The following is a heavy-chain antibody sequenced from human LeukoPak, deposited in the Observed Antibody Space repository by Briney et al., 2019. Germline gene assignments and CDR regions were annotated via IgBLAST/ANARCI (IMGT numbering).Heavy chain of an antibody. D-gene: IGHD2-2*01. CDR1: GFTFSSYA. Sequence: GGSLRLSCAASGFTFSSYAMSWVRQAPGKGLEWVSAISGSGGSTYYADSVKSRFTISRDNSKNTLYLQMNSLRAEDTAVYYCAKSSYVVVVPAAYFDYWGQGTLVTVSS. J-gene: IGHJ4*02. CDR2: ISGSGGST. V-gene: IGHV3-23*01. CDR3: AKSSYVVVVPAAYFDY.